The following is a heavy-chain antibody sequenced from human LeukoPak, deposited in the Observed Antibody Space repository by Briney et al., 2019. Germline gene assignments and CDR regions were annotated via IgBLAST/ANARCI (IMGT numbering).Heavy chain of an antibody. Sequence: SETLYLTCAVSGGSFSSYYWSWIRQPPGKGLEWIGEINHSGGTNYNPYLNSRVTISIDMSKNHFSLKLRSNLDADKAADYYARGYLYGMEVRGQGDTGTV. CDR1: GGSFSSYY. CDR2: INHSGGT. CDR3: ARGYLYGMEV. D-gene: IGHD2-2*02. J-gene: IGHJ6*01. V-gene: IGHV4-34*01.